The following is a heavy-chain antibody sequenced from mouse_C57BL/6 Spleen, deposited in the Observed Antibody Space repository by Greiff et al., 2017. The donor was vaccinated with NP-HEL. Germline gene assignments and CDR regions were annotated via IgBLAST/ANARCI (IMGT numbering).Heavy chain of an antibody. CDR3: TRRDYDRRYFDY. D-gene: IGHD2-4*01. CDR1: GYTFTDYE. CDR2: IDPETGGT. Sequence: QVQLQQSGAELVRPGASVTLSCKASGYTFTDYEMHWVKQTPVHGLEWIGAIDPETGGTAYNQKFTGKAILTADKSSSTAYMELRRLTSEASAFYYCTRRDYDRRYFDYWGQGTTLTVSS. J-gene: IGHJ2*01. V-gene: IGHV1-15*01.